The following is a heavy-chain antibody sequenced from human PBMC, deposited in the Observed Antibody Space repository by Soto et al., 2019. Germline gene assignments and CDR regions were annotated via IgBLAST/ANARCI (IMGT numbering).Heavy chain of an antibody. CDR1: GDSVTRYSHY. CDR2: IYYDGNT. J-gene: IGHJ4*02. Sequence: PSETLSLTCTVSGDSVTRYSHYWGWIRQPPGKGLESIANIYYDGNTYYNPSLKGRVTISLDTSKNQFSLRLNSVTAADTAVYYCARSSIKPQVFMYPFDSWSQGTLVTVSS. V-gene: IGHV4-39*01. D-gene: IGHD3-3*01. CDR3: ARSSIKPQVFMYPFDS.